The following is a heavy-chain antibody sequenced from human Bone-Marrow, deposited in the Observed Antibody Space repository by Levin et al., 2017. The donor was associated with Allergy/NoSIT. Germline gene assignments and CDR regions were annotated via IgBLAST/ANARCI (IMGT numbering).Heavy chain of an antibody. CDR2: IWDDGSNE. CDR1: GFTFSRYG. CDR3: ARDDSSNAVTGTGVSF. D-gene: IGHD6-19*01. J-gene: IGHJ4*02. Sequence: GGSLRLSCVTSGFTFSRYGMHWVRQTPGKGPEWVAIIWDDGSNEFYADSVKGRFTISRDNSKNTLYLQMNSLTGEDTAVYYCARDDSSNAVTGTGVSFWGQGTLVTVSS. V-gene: IGHV3-33*01.